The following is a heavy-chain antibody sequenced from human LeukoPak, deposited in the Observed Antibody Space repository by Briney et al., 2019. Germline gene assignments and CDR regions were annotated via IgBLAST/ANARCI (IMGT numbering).Heavy chain of an antibody. D-gene: IGHD4-17*01. Sequence: PSETLSLTCTASGGSISSYYWSWIRQPAGKGLEWIGRIYTSGSTNYNPSPKSRVTMSVDTSKNQFSLKLSSVTAADTAVYYCARVAGDSKNYYYYMDVWGKGTTVTVSS. CDR2: IYTSGST. CDR1: GGSISSYY. CDR3: ARVAGDSKNYYYYMDV. J-gene: IGHJ6*03. V-gene: IGHV4-4*07.